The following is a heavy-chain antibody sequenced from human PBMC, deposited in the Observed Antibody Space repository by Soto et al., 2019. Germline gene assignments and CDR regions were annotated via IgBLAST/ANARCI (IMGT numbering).Heavy chain of an antibody. D-gene: IGHD5-12*01. CDR1: GGTFSNDI. CDR3: VRDSPIGSTYSGYDGIDY. J-gene: IGHJ4*02. CDR2: IIPLLDIT. V-gene: IGHV1-69*04. Sequence: GASVKVSCKASGGTFSNDIITWVRQAPGQGLEWMGRIIPLLDITNYAQKFQGRVTITADKSTSTADMELNSLRSEDTAVYYCVRDSPIGSTYSGYDGIDYWGQGTLVTVPQ.